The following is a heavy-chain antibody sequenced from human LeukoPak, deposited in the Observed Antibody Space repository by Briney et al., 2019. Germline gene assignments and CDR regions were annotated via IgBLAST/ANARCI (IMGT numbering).Heavy chain of an antibody. D-gene: IGHD3-10*01. CDR1: GFTFSSYA. CDR3: AKDLGPASITMVRGVKAQRTVPRRGYY. V-gene: IGHV3-23*01. CDR2: ISGSGGST. J-gene: IGHJ4*02. Sequence: GGSLRLSCAASGFTFSSYAMSWVRQAPGKGLEWVSAISGSGGSTYYADSVKGRFTISRDNSKNTLYLQMNSLRAEGTAVYYCAKDLGPASITMVRGVKAQRTVPRRGYYWGQGTLVTVSS.